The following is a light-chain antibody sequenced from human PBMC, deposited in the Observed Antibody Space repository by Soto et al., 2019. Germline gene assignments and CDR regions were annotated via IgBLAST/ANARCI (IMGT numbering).Light chain of an antibody. CDR2: EVS. CDR3: SSFTSRTTVL. Sequence: QSVLTQPASVSGSPGQSITNSCTRTSNDVGGYNYVSWYQQHPGKAPKLMMYEVSNRPSGVSDRFSGSKSGNTASLIISGLLAEDEADYYCSSFTSRTTVLFGGGTKLTVL. V-gene: IGLV2-14*01. CDR1: SNDVGGYNY. J-gene: IGLJ2*01.